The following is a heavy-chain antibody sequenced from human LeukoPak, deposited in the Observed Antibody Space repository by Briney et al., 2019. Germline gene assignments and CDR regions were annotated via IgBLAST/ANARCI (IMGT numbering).Heavy chain of an antibody. Sequence: KPSETLSLTCTVSGGSISISSYYWGWIRQPPGKGLEWIGSIYYSGSTYYNPSLKSRVTISVDTSKNQFSLKLSSVTAADTAVYYCARLPIGDYYFDYWGQGTLLTVSS. V-gene: IGHV4-39*01. CDR1: GGSISISSYY. J-gene: IGHJ4*02. CDR3: ARLPIGDYYFDY. CDR2: IYYSGST. D-gene: IGHD4-17*01.